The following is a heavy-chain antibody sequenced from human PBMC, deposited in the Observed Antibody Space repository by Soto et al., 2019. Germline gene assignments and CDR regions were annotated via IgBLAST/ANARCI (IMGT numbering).Heavy chain of an antibody. CDR1: GLSLSTSGVG. V-gene: IGHV2-5*02. CDR3: AHKTTVTIYFQH. J-gene: IGHJ1*01. CDR2: IYWDDDK. D-gene: IGHD4-17*01. Sequence: QITLKESGPTLVKPTQTLTLTCTFSGLSLSTSGVGVGWIRQPPGKALEWLALIYWDDDKRYSPSLKSRLTITKDTSKNQVVLTMTNMDPVDTATYYCAHKTTVTIYFQHWGQGTLVTVSS.